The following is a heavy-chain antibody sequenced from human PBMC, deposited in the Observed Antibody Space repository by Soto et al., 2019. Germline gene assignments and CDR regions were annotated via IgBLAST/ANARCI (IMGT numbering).Heavy chain of an antibody. J-gene: IGHJ4*02. Sequence: EVQLLEPGGGLVQPGGSLRLSCAASGFTFSSYAMSWVRQAPGKGLEWVSAISGSGGSTYYADSVKGRFTISRDNSKNTLYLQMNSLRAEDTAVYYCAKDIVVVVAATHFDYWGQGTLVTVSS. CDR1: GFTFSSYA. CDR2: ISGSGGST. CDR3: AKDIVVVVAATHFDY. D-gene: IGHD2-15*01. V-gene: IGHV3-23*01.